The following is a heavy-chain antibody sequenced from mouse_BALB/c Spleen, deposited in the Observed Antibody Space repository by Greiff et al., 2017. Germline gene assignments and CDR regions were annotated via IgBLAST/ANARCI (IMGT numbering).Heavy chain of an antibody. J-gene: IGHJ4*01. V-gene: IGHV10-3*03. CDR2: IRSKSNNYAT. CDR3: VRGGYYAMDY. CDR1: GFTFNTYA. Sequence: EVQLVESGGGLVQPKGSLKLSCAASGFTFNTYAMHWVCQAPGKGLEWVARIRSKSNNYATYYADSVKDRFTISRDDSQSMLYLQMNNLKTEDTAMYYCVRGGYYAMDYWGQGTSVTVSS.